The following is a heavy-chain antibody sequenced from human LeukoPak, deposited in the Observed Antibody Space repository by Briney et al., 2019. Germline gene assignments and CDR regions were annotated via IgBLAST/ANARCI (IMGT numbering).Heavy chain of an antibody. CDR1: GGSISSYY. D-gene: IGHD2-2*01. V-gene: IGHV4-4*09. Sequence: SETLSLTCTVSGGSISSYYWSWIRQPPGKGLEWIGSIYTSGSTNYNPSLKSRVTISVDTSKNQFSLKLSSVTAADTAVYYCARHRGYCSSTSCYPATRNYYYMDVWGKGTTVTVSS. CDR3: ARHRGYCSSTSCYPATRNYYYMDV. J-gene: IGHJ6*03. CDR2: IYTSGST.